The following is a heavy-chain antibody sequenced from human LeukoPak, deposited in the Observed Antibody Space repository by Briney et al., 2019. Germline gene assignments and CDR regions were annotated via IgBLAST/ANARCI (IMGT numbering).Heavy chain of an antibody. CDR2: ISSSGGAM. D-gene: IGHD3-16*02. V-gene: IGHV3-48*03. Sequence: GGSLRLSCAASGFTFSSYEMNWVRQAPGKGLEWVSYISSSGGAMYYADSVKGRFTISRDNAKNALYLQMNSLRAEDTAVYYCARPHYDYVWGTYRPFHYWGQGTPVTVSS. CDR1: GFTFSSYE. J-gene: IGHJ4*02. CDR3: ARPHYDYVWGTYRPFHY.